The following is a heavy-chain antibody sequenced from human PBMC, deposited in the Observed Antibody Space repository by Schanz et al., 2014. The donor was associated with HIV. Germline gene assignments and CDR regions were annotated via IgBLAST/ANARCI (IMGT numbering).Heavy chain of an antibody. CDR1: GFTFSSYG. J-gene: IGHJ6*02. Sequence: QVQLVESGGGVVQPGRSLRLSCAASGFTFSSYGMYWVRQAPGKGLEWLAVISYDGRNKKFANSVKGRFTISRDNSKNTVYLQAKSLRPEDTAVYYCARDGGEVWGQGTTVTVS. D-gene: IGHD3-16*01. CDR3: ARDGGEV. V-gene: IGHV3-30*03. CDR2: ISYDGRNK.